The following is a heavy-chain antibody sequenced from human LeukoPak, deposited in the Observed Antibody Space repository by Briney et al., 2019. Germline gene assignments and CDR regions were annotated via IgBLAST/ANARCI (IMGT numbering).Heavy chain of an antibody. Sequence: GGSLRLSCAASGFTVSSNYMSWVRQAPGKGLEWVSVIYSGGSTYYADSVKGRFTISRDNSKNTLYLQMNSLRAEDTAVYYCAMGPYDSSGYYGWGQGTPVTVSS. V-gene: IGHV3-66*01. J-gene: IGHJ4*02. CDR1: GFTVSSNY. CDR3: AMGPYDSSGYYG. CDR2: IYSGGST. D-gene: IGHD3-22*01.